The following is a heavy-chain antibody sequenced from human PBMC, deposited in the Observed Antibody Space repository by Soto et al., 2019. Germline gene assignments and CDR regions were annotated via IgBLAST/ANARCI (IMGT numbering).Heavy chain of an antibody. Sequence: GESLRICCKGSGDSFSSYWIGWVRQMPGKDLEWMGIIYPGDSDTRYSPSFQGQVTISADKSISTAYLQWSSLKASDPAMYYCARPGWFRGYYYDSSGYCYFAYSGQGTLVTVSS. CDR1: GDSFSSYW. V-gene: IGHV5-51*01. CDR2: IYPGDSDT. D-gene: IGHD3-22*01. J-gene: IGHJ4*02. CDR3: ARPGWFRGYYYDSSGYCYFAY.